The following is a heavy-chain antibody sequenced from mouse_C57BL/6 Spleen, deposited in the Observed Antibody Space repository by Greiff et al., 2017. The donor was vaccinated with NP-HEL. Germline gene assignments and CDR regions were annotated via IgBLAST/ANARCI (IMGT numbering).Heavy chain of an antibody. J-gene: IGHJ4*01. V-gene: IGHV1-81*01. CDR3: AVFDYDGYYAMDY. CDR2: IYPRSGNT. Sequence: VQLQQSGAELARPGASVKLSCKASGYTFTSYGISWVKQRTGQGLEWIGEIYPRSGNTYYNEKFKGKATLTADKSSSTAYMELRSLTSEDSAVYFCAVFDYDGYYAMDYWGQGTSVTVSS. CDR1: GYTFTSYG. D-gene: IGHD2-4*01.